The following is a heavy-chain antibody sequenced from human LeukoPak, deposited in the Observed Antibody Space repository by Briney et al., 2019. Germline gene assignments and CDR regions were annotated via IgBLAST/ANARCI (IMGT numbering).Heavy chain of an antibody. CDR3: ARDSDYFNYYYYYMDV. J-gene: IGHJ6*03. D-gene: IGHD4-17*01. CDR1: GGTSSSYA. V-gene: IGHV1-69*13. Sequence: ASVKVSCKASGGTSSSYAISWVRQAPGQGLEWMGGIIPIFGTANYAQKFQGRATITADESTSTAYMELSSLRSEDTAVYYCARDSDYFNYYYYYMDVWGKGTTVTVSS. CDR2: IIPIFGTA.